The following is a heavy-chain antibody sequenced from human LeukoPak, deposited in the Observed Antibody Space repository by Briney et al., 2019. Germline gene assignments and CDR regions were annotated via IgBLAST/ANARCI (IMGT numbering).Heavy chain of an antibody. Sequence: SETLSLTCTVSGGSISSYYWSWIRQPPGKGLEWIGYIYYSGSTNYNPSLKSRVTISVDTSKNQFSLKLSSVTAADTAVYYCARVYSSSWYLGCVDPWGQGTLVTVSS. CDR3: ARVYSSSWYLGCVDP. J-gene: IGHJ5*02. CDR1: GGSISSYY. D-gene: IGHD6-13*01. V-gene: IGHV4-59*01. CDR2: IYYSGST.